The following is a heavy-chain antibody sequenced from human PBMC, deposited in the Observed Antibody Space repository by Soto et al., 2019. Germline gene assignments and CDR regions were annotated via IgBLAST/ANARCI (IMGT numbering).Heavy chain of an antibody. Sequence: QVQLQESGPGLVKPSETLSLTCTVSGGSINNYYWSWIRQPPGKGLEWIGYIYYSGSTNYNPSLKSRVTLSVDTSKNQFSLKLSSVTAADTDVYYCARDGSDSFDYWGQGTLVTVSS. J-gene: IGHJ4*02. CDR3: ARDGSDSFDY. V-gene: IGHV4-59*01. CDR1: GGSINNYY. CDR2: IYYSGST. D-gene: IGHD6-25*01.